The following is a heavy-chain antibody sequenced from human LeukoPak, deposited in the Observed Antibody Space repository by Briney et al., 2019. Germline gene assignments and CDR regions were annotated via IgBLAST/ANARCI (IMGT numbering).Heavy chain of an antibody. CDR1: GFTYSNYG. D-gene: IGHD5-18*01. Sequence: PGRSLRLSCAASGFTYSNYGMHWVRKAPGKGLEWVAFIRYDGSNKYYADSVKGRFTISRDNSKNTLYLQMNSLRAEDTAVYYCAKSRSRIQLWFDYWGQGTLVTVSS. V-gene: IGHV3-30*02. CDR3: AKSRSRIQLWFDY. J-gene: IGHJ4*02. CDR2: IRYDGSNK.